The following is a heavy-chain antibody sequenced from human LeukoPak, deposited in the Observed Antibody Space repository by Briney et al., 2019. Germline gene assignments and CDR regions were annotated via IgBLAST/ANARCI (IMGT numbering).Heavy chain of an antibody. J-gene: IGHJ4*02. CDR2: TNWNGGST. CDR1: GFTFDDYG. D-gene: IGHD3-22*01. V-gene: IGHV3-20*04. CDR3: ARGTEVYYDSSSYYSY. Sequence: PGGSLRLSCVASGFTFDDYGMGWVRQVPGKGLEWVSGTNWNGGSTGYADSVKGRFTISRDSAKNSLYPQMNSLRAEDTALYYCARGTEVYYDSSSYYSYWGQGTLVTVSS.